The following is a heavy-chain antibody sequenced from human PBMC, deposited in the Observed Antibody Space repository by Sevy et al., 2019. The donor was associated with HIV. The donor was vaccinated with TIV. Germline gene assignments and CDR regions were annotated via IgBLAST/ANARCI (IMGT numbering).Heavy chain of an antibody. CDR1: GFIFSSNA. V-gene: IGHV3-30*04. J-gene: IGHJ4*02. Sequence: GGSLRLSCAASGFIFSSNAMHWVRQAPGKGLEWVSVISYAGSNKAYADSVKGRFTISRDNAKNTLYLQMNSPRPEDTAVYCCARVPGAVIAAGPYQFDYWGQGTLVTVSS. CDR2: ISYAGSNK. D-gene: IGHD6-13*01. CDR3: ARVPGAVIAAGPYQFDY.